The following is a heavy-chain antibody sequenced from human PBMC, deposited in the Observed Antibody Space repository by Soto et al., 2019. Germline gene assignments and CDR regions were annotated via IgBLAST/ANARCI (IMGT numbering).Heavy chain of an antibody. J-gene: IGHJ4*02. D-gene: IGHD3-16*02. V-gene: IGHV4-39*01. CDR2: IYYSGST. CDR3: ARHEVRGYVWGSYRSFDY. CDR1: GGSISSSSYY. Sequence: SETLSLTCTVSGGSISSSSYYWGWIRQPPGKGLEWIGSIYYSGSTYYNPSLKSRVTISVDTSKNQFSLKLSSATAADTAVYYCARHEVRGYVWGSYRSFDYWGQGTLGTVSS.